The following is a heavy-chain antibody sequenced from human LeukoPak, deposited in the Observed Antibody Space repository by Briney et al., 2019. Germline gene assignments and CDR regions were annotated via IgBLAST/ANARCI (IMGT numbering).Heavy chain of an antibody. Sequence: ASVKVSCKVSGYTLTELSMHWVRQAPGKGLEWMGGFDPEDGETIYAQKFQGRVTMTEDTSTDTAYMELSSLRSDDTAVYYCATDQMLEWERLSAFDIWGQGTMVTVSS. CDR3: ATDQMLEWERLSAFDI. D-gene: IGHD1-26*01. CDR1: GYTLTELS. CDR2: FDPEDGET. J-gene: IGHJ3*02. V-gene: IGHV1-24*01.